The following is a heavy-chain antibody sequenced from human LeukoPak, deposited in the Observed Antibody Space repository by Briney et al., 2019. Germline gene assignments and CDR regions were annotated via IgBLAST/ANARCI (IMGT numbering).Heavy chain of an antibody. V-gene: IGHV1-24*01. J-gene: IGHJ5*02. CDR2: FDPEDGET. CDR1: GYTLTELS. D-gene: IGHD3-22*01. Sequence: ASVKVSCKVSGYTLTELSMHWVRQAPGKGLEWVGGFDPEDGETIYAQKFQGRVTMTRDTSTSTVYMELSSLRSEDTAVYYCARDPPDYYDSSGYYFSTDGPIRFDPWGQGTLVTVSS. CDR3: ARDPPDYYDSSGYYFSTDGPIRFDP.